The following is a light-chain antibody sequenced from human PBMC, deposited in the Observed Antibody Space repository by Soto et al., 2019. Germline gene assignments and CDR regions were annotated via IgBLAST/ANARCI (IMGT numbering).Light chain of an antibody. Sequence: QSVLTQPPSASGTPGQRVTISCSGSSSNIGSNYVFWYRQFPGTAPKVLIYRNNQRPSGVPDRFSGSKSGTSAPLAISGLRSEDDADYYCAAWDDGLSGWVFGGGTKLTVL. CDR3: AAWDDGLSGWV. J-gene: IGLJ3*02. V-gene: IGLV1-47*01. CDR1: SSNIGSNY. CDR2: RNN.